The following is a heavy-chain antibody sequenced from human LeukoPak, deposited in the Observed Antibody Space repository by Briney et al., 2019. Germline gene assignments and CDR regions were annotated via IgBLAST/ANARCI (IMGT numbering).Heavy chain of an antibody. J-gene: IGHJ4*02. V-gene: IGHV3-21*01. D-gene: IGHD2/OR15-2a*01. CDR2: IRFTGSYI. Sequence: GGSLRLSCAASGFTFSSYSMNWVRQAPGRGLEWVSSIRFTGSYIYYADSVKGRFTISKDNAKNTVYLQMNSLRAEDTAVYYCVSFYETYWGRGTLVTVSS. CDR1: GFTFSSYS. CDR3: VSFYETY.